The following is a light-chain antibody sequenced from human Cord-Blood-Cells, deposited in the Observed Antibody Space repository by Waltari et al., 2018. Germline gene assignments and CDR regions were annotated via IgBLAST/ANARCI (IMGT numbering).Light chain of an antibody. CDR1: QSVSSN. CDR2: GAS. V-gene: IGKV3-15*01. J-gene: IGKJ1*01. Sequence: EIVLTQSPATLSVSPGERATLYCRASQSVSSNLAWYQQKPGQAPRLIIYGASTRATGIPARFSGSGSGTALTLTISSRQSEYFAVYYCQQYNNWPRTFGQGTKVEIK. CDR3: QQYNNWPRT.